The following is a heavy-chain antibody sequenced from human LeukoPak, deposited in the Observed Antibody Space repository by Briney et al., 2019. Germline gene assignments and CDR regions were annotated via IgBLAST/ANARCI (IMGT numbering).Heavy chain of an antibody. CDR3: VRDELRTTYRFSWDP. D-gene: IGHD3-16*02. Sequence: SETLSLTCTVSGVSIGFYFWSWIRQSAGKGLEWIGRINGNGGTNYNPSLRSRVTTSVDTSKSQFSLNLRSVTAADTSVYYCVRDELRTTYRFSWDPWGQGILVTV. CDR2: INGNGGT. V-gene: IGHV4-4*07. J-gene: IGHJ5*02. CDR1: GVSIGFYF.